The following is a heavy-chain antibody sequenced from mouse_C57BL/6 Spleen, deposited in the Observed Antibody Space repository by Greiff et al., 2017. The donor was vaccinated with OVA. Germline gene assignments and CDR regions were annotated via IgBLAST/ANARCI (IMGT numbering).Heavy chain of an antibody. CDR3: GTGWGSSYEGFDY. D-gene: IGHD1-1*01. CDR2: IYPRSGNT. J-gene: IGHJ3*01. Sequence: QVQLQQSGAELARPGASVKLSCKASGYTFTSYGISWVKQRTGQGLEWIGEIYPRSGNTYYNEKFKGKATLTADKSSSTAYMELRSLTSEDSAVYFCGTGWGSSYEGFDYWGQGTLVTVSA. CDR1: GYTFTSYG. V-gene: IGHV1-81*01.